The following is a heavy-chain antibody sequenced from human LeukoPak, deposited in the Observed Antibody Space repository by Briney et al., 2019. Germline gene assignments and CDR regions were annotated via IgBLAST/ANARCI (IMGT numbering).Heavy chain of an antibody. CDR2: INHSGST. V-gene: IGHV4-34*01. CDR3: ARGGSYWINHYYGMDV. CDR1: GGSFSGYY. J-gene: IGHJ6*02. Sequence: SETLSLTCAVYGGSFSGYYWSWIRQPPGKGLEWIGEINHSGSTNYNPSLKSRVTISVDTSKNQFSLKLSSVTAADTAVYYRARGGSYWINHYYGMDVWGQGTTVTVSS. D-gene: IGHD1-26*01.